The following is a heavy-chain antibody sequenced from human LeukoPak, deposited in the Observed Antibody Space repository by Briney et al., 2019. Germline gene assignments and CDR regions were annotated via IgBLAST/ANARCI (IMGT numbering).Heavy chain of an antibody. V-gene: IGHV1-2*02. J-gene: IGHJ4*02. Sequence: ASVKVSCKASGYTFTSYGISWVRQAPGQGLEWMGWINPNSGGTNYAQKFQGRVTMTRDTSISTAYMELSRLRSDDTAVYYCARDSFPGGYSYGDDYWGQGTLVTVSS. CDR2: INPNSGGT. D-gene: IGHD5-18*01. CDR1: GYTFTSYG. CDR3: ARDSFPGGYSYGDDY.